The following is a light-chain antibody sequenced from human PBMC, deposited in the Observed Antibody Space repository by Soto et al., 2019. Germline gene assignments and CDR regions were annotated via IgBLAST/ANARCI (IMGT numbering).Light chain of an antibody. CDR3: QQSYSTPST. V-gene: IGKV1-39*01. CDR1: QSLSNY. Sequence: DIQMTQSPSSLSASVGDRVTITCRASQSLSNYLNWYQQKPGKAPNLLIYAASSLQSGVPSRLSGSGSGTDFTHTISSLQPEDFATYYCQQSYSTPSTFGGGTKVEIK. J-gene: IGKJ4*01. CDR2: AAS.